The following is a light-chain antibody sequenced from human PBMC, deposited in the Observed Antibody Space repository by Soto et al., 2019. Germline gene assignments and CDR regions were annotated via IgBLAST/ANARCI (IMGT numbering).Light chain of an antibody. CDR3: QQYNSYSPIT. Sequence: DIQMTQSPSTLSASVGDRVNITCRASQSISSWLAWYQQKPGKAPKLLIYDASSLESGVPSRFSGSGSGTEFTLTISSLQPDDFAPSYCQQYNSYSPITFGQGTRLEIK. CDR1: QSISSW. V-gene: IGKV1-5*01. CDR2: DAS. J-gene: IGKJ5*01.